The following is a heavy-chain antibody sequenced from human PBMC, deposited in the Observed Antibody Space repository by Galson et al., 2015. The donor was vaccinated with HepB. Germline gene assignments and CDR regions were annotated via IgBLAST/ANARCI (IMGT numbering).Heavy chain of an antibody. J-gene: IGHJ6*02. CDR2: IYSGGNT. V-gene: IGHV3-53*04. CDR3: ARGQGNDYGDYRRGYNYNGMDG. Sequence: SLRLSCAASGFTVSRNYMSWVRQAPGSGLGCVSIIYSGGNTYYADSVKGRFTISRHNSKNTVYLQMNSLRTEDTAVYYCARGQGNDYGDYRRGYNYNGMDGGGQGTTVTVSS. CDR1: GFTVSRNY. D-gene: IGHD4-17*01.